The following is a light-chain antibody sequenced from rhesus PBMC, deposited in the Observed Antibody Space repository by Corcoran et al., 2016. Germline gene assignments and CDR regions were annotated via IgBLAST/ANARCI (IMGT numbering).Light chain of an antibody. CDR2: DAS. CDR3: QQRNSYPLT. CDR1: QGISCS. Sequence: DIQLTQSPSSLSASVGDRVTITCRASQGISCSLAWYQQKSGKAPKLLIYDASNLQSGVPSRFSGSGSGTEFSLTISSLQPEDFATYYFQQRNSYPLTFGGGTKVEIK. V-gene: IGKV1-38*01. J-gene: IGKJ4*01.